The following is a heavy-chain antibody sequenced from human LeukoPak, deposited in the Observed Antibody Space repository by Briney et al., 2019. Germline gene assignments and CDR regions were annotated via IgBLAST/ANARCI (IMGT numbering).Heavy chain of an antibody. V-gene: IGHV3-48*03. Sequence: GGSLRLSCAASGFTFSNYEMNWVRQAPGKGLEWVSYISSSGSTFYYADSVKGRFTISRDNSKNTLYLQMNSLRAEDTAVYYCAKVHDSSGYYRYYFDYWGQGTLVTVSS. D-gene: IGHD3-22*01. CDR3: AKVHDSSGYYRYYFDY. CDR2: ISSSGSTF. CDR1: GFTFSNYE. J-gene: IGHJ4*02.